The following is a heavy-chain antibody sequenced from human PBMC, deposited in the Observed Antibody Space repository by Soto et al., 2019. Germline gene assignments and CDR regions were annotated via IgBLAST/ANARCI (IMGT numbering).Heavy chain of an antibody. V-gene: IGHV3-30-3*01. J-gene: IGHJ6*02. CDR2: ISYDGSNK. CDR1: GFTFSSYA. Sequence: PGGSLRLSCAASGFTFSSYAMHWVRQAPGKGLEWVAVISYDGSNKYYADSVKGRFTISRDNSKNTLYLQMNSLRAEDTAVYYCAREPTAIEGTYYYYGMDVWGQGTTVTVSS. CDR3: AREPTAIEGTYYYYGMDV.